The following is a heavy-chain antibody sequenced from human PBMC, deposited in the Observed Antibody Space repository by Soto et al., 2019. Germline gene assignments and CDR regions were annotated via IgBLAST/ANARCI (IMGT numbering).Heavy chain of an antibody. V-gene: IGHV3-23*01. CDR3: AEDRGGWILGF. CDR1: GFTFSSYA. CDR2: ISGSGGST. Sequence: EVQLLESGGGLVQPGGSLRLSCAASGFTFSSYAMSWVRQAPGKGLEWVSAISGSGGSTYYADSVKGRFTIYRDNSKNKVYLQMNSLRAEDTAVYYCAEDRGGWILGFRGQGTLLTVSS. D-gene: IGHD5-18*01. J-gene: IGHJ4*02.